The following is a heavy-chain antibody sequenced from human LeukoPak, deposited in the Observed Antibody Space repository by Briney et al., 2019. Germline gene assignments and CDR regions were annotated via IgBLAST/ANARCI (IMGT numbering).Heavy chain of an antibody. CDR2: IYYSGST. D-gene: IGHD2-2*01. J-gene: IGHJ4*02. CDR3: ARVAVPYYFDY. V-gene: IGHV4-30-4*01. CDR1: GGSISSGDYY. Sequence: PSETLSLTCTVSGGSISSGDYYWSWIRQPLGKGLEWIGYIYYSGSTYYNPSLKSRVTISVDTSKNQFSLKLSSVTAADTAVYYCARVAVPYYFDYWGQGTLVTVSS.